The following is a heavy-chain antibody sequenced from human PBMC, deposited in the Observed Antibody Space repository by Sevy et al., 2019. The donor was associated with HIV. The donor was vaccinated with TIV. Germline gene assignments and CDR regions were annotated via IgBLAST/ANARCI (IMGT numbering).Heavy chain of an antibody. D-gene: IGHD2-8*01. J-gene: IGHJ4*02. Sequence: GGSLRLSCVASGFTFPIYSVLWVRQAPGKGLEWLTLISHDGNYKYYADSVKGRFTISRDNSNNILYLQMSSLRVEDTALYFCAGVAVEYCTNDCYHRFDHWGLGTLVTVSS. CDR3: AGVAVEYCTNDCYHRFDH. V-gene: IGHV3-30*04. CDR2: ISHDGNYK. CDR1: GFTFPIYS.